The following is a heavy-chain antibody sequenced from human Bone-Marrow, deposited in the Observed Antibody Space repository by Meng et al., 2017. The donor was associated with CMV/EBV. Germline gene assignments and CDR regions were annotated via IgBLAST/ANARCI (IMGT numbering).Heavy chain of an antibody. D-gene: IGHD3-3*01. CDR3: ASPRGLTYYDFWSGVWFDP. CDR1: FSSYA. Sequence: FSSYARSWVRPAAGQGLEWMGGIIPIFGTANYAQKFQGRVTITTDESTSTAYMELSSLRSEDTAVYYCASPRGLTYYDFWSGVWFDPWGQGTLVTVSS. J-gene: IGHJ5*02. CDR2: IIPIFGTA. V-gene: IGHV1-69*05.